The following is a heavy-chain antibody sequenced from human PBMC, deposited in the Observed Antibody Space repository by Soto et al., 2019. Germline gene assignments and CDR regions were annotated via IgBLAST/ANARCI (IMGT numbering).Heavy chain of an antibody. V-gene: IGHV4-31*03. CDR1: CGSISSGGYY. CDR3: AWSTVVTRWFDP. J-gene: IGHJ5*02. Sequence: SETLSLTCTVSCGSISSGGYYWSWIRQHPGKGLEWIGYIYYSGSTYYNPSLKSRVTISVDTSKNQFSLKLSSVTAADTAVYYCAWSTVVTRWFDPWGQGTLVTVSS. CDR2: IYYSGST. D-gene: IGHD4-17*01.